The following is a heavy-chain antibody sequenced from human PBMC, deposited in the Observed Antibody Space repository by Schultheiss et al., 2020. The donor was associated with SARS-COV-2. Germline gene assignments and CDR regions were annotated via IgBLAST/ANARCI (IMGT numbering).Heavy chain of an antibody. CDR2: IYWDDIK. V-gene: IGHV2-5*02. CDR1: GDSISSSSFY. CDR3: ARTDSYGDYDY. D-gene: IGHD4-17*01. J-gene: IGHJ4*02. Sequence: TLSLTCSVSGDSISSSSFYWGWIRQSPGKGLEWLAFIYWDDIKRYSPSLQSRLTITKDTSKNQVVLTMTNMDPVDTATYYCARTDSYGDYDYWGQGTLVTVSS.